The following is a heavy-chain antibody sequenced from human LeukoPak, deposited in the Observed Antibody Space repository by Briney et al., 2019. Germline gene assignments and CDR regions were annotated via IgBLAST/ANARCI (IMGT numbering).Heavy chain of an antibody. Sequence: SETLSLTCTVSGGSIRSGSYYWGWIRQPPGKGLEWIGSIYYSGSTYYNPSLKSRVTISVDTSKNQFSLKLSSVTAADTAVHYCARHVDTDYYYYYYMDVWGKGTTVTVSS. D-gene: IGHD5-18*01. V-gene: IGHV4-39*01. J-gene: IGHJ6*03. CDR1: GGSIRSGSYY. CDR3: ARHVDTDYYYYYYMDV. CDR2: IYYSGST.